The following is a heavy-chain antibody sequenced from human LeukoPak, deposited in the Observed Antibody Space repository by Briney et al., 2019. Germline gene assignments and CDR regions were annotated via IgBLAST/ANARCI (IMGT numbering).Heavy chain of an antibody. V-gene: IGHV3-30-3*01. CDR2: ISYDGSNK. CDR1: GFTFSSYA. D-gene: IGHD6-13*01. CDR3: ARGPKAGPDY. J-gene: IGHJ4*02. Sequence: GGSLRLSCAASGFTFSSYAMHWVRQAPGKGLEWVAVISYDGSNKYYADSVKGRFTISRDNSKNTLYLQMNSLRAEDTAVYYCARGPKAGPDYWGQGTLVTVSS.